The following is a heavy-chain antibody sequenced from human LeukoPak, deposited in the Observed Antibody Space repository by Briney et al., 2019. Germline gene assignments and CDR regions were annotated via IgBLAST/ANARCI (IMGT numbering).Heavy chain of an antibody. J-gene: IGHJ6*03. CDR2: IYYSGST. Sequence: SQTLSLTCTVSGGSISSGSYYWSWIRQPPGKGLEWIGYIYYSGSTNYNPSLKSRVTISVDTSKNQFSLKLTSVTAADTAVYYCARTTEGGYTYGYFYYYYMDVWGKGTTVTISS. CDR1: GGSISSGSYY. CDR3: ARTTEGGYTYGYFYYYYMDV. V-gene: IGHV4-61*01. D-gene: IGHD5-18*01.